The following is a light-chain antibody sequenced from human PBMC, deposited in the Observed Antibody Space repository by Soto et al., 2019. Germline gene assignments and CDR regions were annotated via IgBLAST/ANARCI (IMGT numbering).Light chain of an antibody. Sequence: DIVMTQTPLSSPVTLGQPASISCRSSQSLVHSDGNTYLSCLQQRPGQPPRLLIYKISTRFSGVTDRFSGRGAGTDFTLKISRVEAEDVGVYYCMQANQFPSYAFGQGTKLESK. V-gene: IGKV2-24*01. CDR2: KIS. CDR1: QSLVHSDGNTY. CDR3: MQANQFPSYA. J-gene: IGKJ2*01.